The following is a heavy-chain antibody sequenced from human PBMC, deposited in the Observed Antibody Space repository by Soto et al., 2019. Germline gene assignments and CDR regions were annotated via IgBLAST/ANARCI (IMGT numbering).Heavy chain of an antibody. CDR3: VRRHVSATGIDWFDP. Sequence: GASVKVSCKASGYTFTSYGIHWVRQAPGQRLEWMGWINAANGDTKYSPKFLGRVTITRDTSASTAYMELSSLRSEDTAVYYCVRRHVSATGIDWFDPWGQGTLVTVSS. J-gene: IGHJ5*02. CDR1: GYTFTSYG. D-gene: IGHD6-13*01. CDR2: INAANGDT. V-gene: IGHV1-3*01.